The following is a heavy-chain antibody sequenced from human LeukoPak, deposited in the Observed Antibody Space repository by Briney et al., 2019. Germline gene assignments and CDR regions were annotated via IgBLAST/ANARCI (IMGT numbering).Heavy chain of an antibody. D-gene: IGHD6-6*01. CDR2: IWYDGSNK. CDR1: GFTFSSYG. Sequence: PGGSLRLSCAASGFTFSSYGMHWVRQAPGKGLEGVAVIWYDGSNKYYADSVKGRFTISRDNSKNTLYLQMNSLRAEDTAVYYCAKYSDRSSSDYWGQGTLVTVSS. V-gene: IGHV3-30*02. CDR3: AKYSDRSSSDY. J-gene: IGHJ4*02.